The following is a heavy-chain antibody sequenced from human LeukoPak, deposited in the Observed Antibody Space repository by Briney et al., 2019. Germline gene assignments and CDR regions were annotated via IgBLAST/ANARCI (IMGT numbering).Heavy chain of an antibody. J-gene: IGHJ4*02. V-gene: IGHV4-59*08. Sequence: PSETLSLTCTVSGGSISSYYWSWIRQPPGKGLEWIGYIYYSGSTNYNPSLKSRVTISVDTSKNQFSLKLSSVTAADTAVYYCARLDIIAAAGYFDYWGQGTLVTVSS. D-gene: IGHD6-13*01. CDR1: GGSISSYY. CDR2: IYYSGST. CDR3: ARLDIIAAAGYFDY.